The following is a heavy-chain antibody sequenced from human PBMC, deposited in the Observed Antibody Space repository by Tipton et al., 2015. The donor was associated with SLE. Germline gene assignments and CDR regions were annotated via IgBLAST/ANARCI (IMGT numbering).Heavy chain of an antibody. V-gene: IGHV3-30*04. Sequence: SLRLSCAASGFTFSSYAMHWVRQAPGKGLEWVAVISYDGSNKYYADSVKGRFTISRDNSKNTLYLQMNSLRAEDTAVYYCAKPPACSGGSCYSNYYYGMDVWGQGTTVTVSS. CDR2: ISYDGSNK. D-gene: IGHD2-15*01. J-gene: IGHJ6*02. CDR1: GFTFSSYA. CDR3: AKPPACSGGSCYSNYYYGMDV.